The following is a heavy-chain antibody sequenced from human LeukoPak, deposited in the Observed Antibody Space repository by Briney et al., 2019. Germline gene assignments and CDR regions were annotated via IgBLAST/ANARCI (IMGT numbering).Heavy chain of an antibody. CDR1: GFTFSSYG. CDR3: ARDHSNAWYGVDY. D-gene: IGHD6-13*01. V-gene: IGHV3-33*01. CDR2: TRYDGSNK. Sequence: PGRSLRLSCAASGFTFSSYGMHWVRQAPGKGLEWVAVTRYDGSNKYYVDSVKGRFTISRDNSKNTLYLQMNSLRAEDTAVYYCARDHSNAWYGVDYWGQGTLVTVSS. J-gene: IGHJ4*02.